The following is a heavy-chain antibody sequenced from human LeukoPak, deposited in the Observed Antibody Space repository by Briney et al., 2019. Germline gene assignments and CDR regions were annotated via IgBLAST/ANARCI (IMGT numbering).Heavy chain of an antibody. CDR2: IYSSGST. CDR1: GGSISGYY. Sequence: KPSETLSLTCTVSGGSISGYYWSWVRQPAGKALESIGRIYSSGSTNYNPSLKGRATMSVDTSKNQFSLKLSSVTAADTAVYYCAREHPVAIAADYWGQGTLVTVSS. J-gene: IGHJ4*02. D-gene: IGHD5-12*01. CDR3: AREHPVAIAADY. V-gene: IGHV4-4*07.